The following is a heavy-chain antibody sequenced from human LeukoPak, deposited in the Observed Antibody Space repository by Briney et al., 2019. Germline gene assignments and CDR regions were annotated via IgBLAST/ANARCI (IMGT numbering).Heavy chain of an antibody. V-gene: IGHV3-49*04. J-gene: IGHJ4*02. CDR2: IRSKAYGGTT. CDR3: TRALRYFDWLSDPPLDY. D-gene: IGHD3-9*01. Sequence: GGSLRLSCAASGFTFSSYWMSWVRQAPGKGLEWVGFIRSKAYGGTTEYAASVKGRFTISRDESKSIAYLQMNSLKTEDTAVYYCTRALRYFDWLSDPPLDYWGQGTLVTVSS. CDR1: GFTFSSYW.